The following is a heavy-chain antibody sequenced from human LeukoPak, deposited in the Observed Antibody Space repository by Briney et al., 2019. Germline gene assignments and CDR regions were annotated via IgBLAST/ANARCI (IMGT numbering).Heavy chain of an antibody. V-gene: IGHV3-33*01. Sequence: GGSLRLSCTACGFTFRNFGFHWVRQAPGKGLEWLAVIWSEGTIQLYADSAKGRFTISKDDLKNTLYLQMNSLRVEDTAIYYCARDYKTGHTDYWGQGTLVTVSS. D-gene: IGHD3-10*01. CDR1: GFTFRNFG. CDR2: IWSEGTIQ. CDR3: ARDYKTGHTDY. J-gene: IGHJ4*02.